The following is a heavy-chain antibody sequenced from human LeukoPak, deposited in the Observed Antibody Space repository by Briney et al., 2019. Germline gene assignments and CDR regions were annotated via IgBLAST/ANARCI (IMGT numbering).Heavy chain of an antibody. V-gene: IGHV1-69*01. Sequence: SVKVPRKASGGTFRNHDINWVRQAPGQGLEWMGGIIPIFGTPNYAQKFQGRVTITADESTTTASMELSSLRSEDTAVYYCARRSSSSSSHFDYWGQGTLVTVSS. CDR3: ARRSSSSSSHFDY. D-gene: IGHD6-6*01. J-gene: IGHJ4*02. CDR1: GGTFRNHD. CDR2: IIPIFGTP.